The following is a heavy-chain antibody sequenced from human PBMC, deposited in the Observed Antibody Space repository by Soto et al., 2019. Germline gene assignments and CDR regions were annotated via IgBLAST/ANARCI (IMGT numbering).Heavy chain of an antibody. Sequence: QVQLVESGGGVVQPGRSLRLSCAASGFTFSSYAMHWVRQAPGKGLEWVAVISYDGSNKYYADSVKGRFTISRENSKNTLYLQMNSLRAEETAVYYCGREVVVVAATGPFDYWGQGTLVTVSS. D-gene: IGHD2-15*01. CDR3: GREVVVVAATGPFDY. CDR1: GFTFSSYA. J-gene: IGHJ4*02. V-gene: IGHV3-30*14. CDR2: ISYDGSNK.